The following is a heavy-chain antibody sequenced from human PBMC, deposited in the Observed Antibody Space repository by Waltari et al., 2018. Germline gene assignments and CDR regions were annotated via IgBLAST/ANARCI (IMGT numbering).Heavy chain of an antibody. CDR3: ARTLSSGWYRTFDY. CDR1: GFTVSSNY. CDR2: IYSGGST. J-gene: IGHJ4*02. D-gene: IGHD6-19*01. V-gene: IGHV3-53*02. Sequence: EVQLVETGGGLIQPGGSLRLSCAASGFTVSSNYMSWVRYAPGKGLEWVSVIYSGGSTYYADSVKGRFTISRDNSKNTLYLQMNSLRAEDTAVYYCARTLSSGWYRTFDYWGQGTLVTVSS.